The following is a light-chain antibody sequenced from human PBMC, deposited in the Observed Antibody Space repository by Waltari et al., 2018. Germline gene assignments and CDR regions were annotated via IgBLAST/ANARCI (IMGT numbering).Light chain of an antibody. V-gene: IGKV1-39*01. J-gene: IGKJ3*01. CDR3: QHSYSTPPFT. CDR2: AGS. CDR1: QTISIY. Sequence: DIQMTQSPSSLSASVGARVTISCRASQTISIYLNWFQQKPGKAPKLLIYAGSSLQSGVPSRFSGRGSGTDFTLTISSLQPEDFATYYCQHSYSTPPFTFGPGTKVDIK.